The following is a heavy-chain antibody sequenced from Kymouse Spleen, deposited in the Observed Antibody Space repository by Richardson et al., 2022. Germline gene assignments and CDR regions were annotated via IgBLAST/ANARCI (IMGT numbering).Heavy chain of an antibody. J-gene: IGHJ6*02. CDR1: GGSFSGYY. CDR2: INHSGST. V-gene: IGHV4-34*01. D-gene: IGHD1-7*01. Sequence: QVQLQQWGAGLLKPSETLSLTCAVYGGSFSGYYWSWIRQPPGKGLEWIGEINHSGSTNYNPSLKSRVTISVDTSKNQFSLKLSSVTAADTAVYYCARGRITGTTAYGMDVWGQGTTVTVSS. CDR3: ARGRITGTTAYGMDV.